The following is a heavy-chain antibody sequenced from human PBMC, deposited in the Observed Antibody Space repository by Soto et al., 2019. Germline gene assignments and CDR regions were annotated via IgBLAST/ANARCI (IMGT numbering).Heavy chain of an antibody. CDR2: ISGSGATT. D-gene: IGHD6-13*01. Sequence: GGSLRLSCAASGITFIADAMSWVRQAPGKGLEWVSAISGSGATTYYADSVKDRFHISRDKSKNTLYLQMNSLRDEDTALYYCAKSFSSNWYDYFDYWGQGRLVTVSS. CDR1: GITFIADA. J-gene: IGHJ4*02. V-gene: IGHV3-23*01. CDR3: AKSFSSNWYDYFDY.